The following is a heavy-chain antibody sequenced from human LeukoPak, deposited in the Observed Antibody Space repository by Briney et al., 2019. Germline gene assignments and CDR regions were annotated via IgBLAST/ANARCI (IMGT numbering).Heavy chain of an antibody. CDR2: INQDGSEK. CDR1: GFTFSIYW. D-gene: IGHD3-22*01. CDR3: VRVINYYDSSGYGNYFDY. V-gene: IGHV3-7*01. Sequence: GGSLRLSCAASGFTFSIYWMNWVRQAPGKGLEWVANINQDGSEKFYVDSVKDRLTISRDNAKNSLYLQLNSLRAEDTAVYYCVRVINYYDSSGYGNYFDYWGQGTLVTVSS. J-gene: IGHJ4*02.